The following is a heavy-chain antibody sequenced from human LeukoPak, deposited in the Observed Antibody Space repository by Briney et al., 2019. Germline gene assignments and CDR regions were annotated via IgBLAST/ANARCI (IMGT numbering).Heavy chain of an antibody. D-gene: IGHD4-17*01. CDR2: IHYDGSNK. V-gene: IGHV3-30*02. CDR3: AKAASKRTDYGDYAFYYYMDV. CDR1: GFTFSHYG. Sequence: GGSLRLSCAASGFTFSHYGMHWVRQAPGKGLDWVAFIHYDGSNKYYADSVKGRFTISRDDSKNTLYLQMNSLRAEDTAVYYCAKAASKRTDYGDYAFYYYMDVWGKGTTVTISS. J-gene: IGHJ6*03.